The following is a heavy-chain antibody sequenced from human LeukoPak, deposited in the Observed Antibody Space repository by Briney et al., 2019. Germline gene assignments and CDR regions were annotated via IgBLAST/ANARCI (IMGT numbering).Heavy chain of an antibody. D-gene: IGHD3-16*02. CDR3: ARVMGGSYLDY. CDR2: ISAYNGNT. CDR1: GYSFTSFP. J-gene: IGHJ4*02. V-gene: IGHV1-18*01. Sequence: ASVKVSCKASGYSFTSFPIIWVRQAPGQGLEWMGWISAYNGNTNYAQKLQGRVTMTTDTSTSTAFMELRSLASDDTAVYYCARVMGGSYLDYWGQGTLVIVSS.